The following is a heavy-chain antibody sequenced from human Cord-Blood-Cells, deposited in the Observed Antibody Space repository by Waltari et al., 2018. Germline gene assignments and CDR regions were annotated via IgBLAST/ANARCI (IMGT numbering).Heavy chain of an antibody. CDR3: ARHGITDGRFDY. CDR1: GGSISSSSYY. Sequence: QLQLQESGPGLVKPSETLSLTCTVSGGSISSSSYYRGWIRQPPGKGLEWIGSIYYSGSTYYNPSLKSRVTISVDTSKNQFSLKLSSVTAADTAVYYCARHGITDGRFDYWGQGTLVTVSS. V-gene: IGHV4-39*07. D-gene: IGHD1-20*01. CDR2: IYYSGST. J-gene: IGHJ4*02.